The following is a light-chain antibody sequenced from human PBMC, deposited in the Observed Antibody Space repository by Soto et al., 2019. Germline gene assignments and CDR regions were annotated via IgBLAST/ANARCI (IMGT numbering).Light chain of an antibody. Sequence: QSALTQPASVSGSPGQSITISCTGTSSDVGGYNYVSWYQQHPGKAPKLMIYDVSNRPSGVSNRFSGSKSGNTASLTISGLQADYEADYYCSSYTSSSTPVFGTVTEVTVL. V-gene: IGLV2-14*01. CDR3: SSYTSSSTPV. J-gene: IGLJ1*01. CDR2: DVS. CDR1: SSDVGGYNY.